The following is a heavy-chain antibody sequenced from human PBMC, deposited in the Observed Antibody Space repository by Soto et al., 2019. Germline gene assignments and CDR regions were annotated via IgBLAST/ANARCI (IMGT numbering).Heavy chain of an antibody. Sequence: GASVKVSCKASGYTFTSYAISWVRQAPGQGLEWMGGIIPIFGTANYAQKFQGRVTITADESTSTAYMELSRLRSDDTAVYYCARALRDDYVWGSYRRHVYYYGMDVWGQGTTVTVSS. J-gene: IGHJ6*02. CDR3: ARALRDDYVWGSYRRHVYYYGMDV. CDR1: GYTFTSYA. V-gene: IGHV1-69*13. CDR2: IIPIFGTA. D-gene: IGHD3-16*02.